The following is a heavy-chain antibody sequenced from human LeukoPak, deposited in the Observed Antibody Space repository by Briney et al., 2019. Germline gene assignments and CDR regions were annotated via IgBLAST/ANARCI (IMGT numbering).Heavy chain of an antibody. CDR3: ARVSGGYSYGPMIFDY. J-gene: IGHJ4*02. CDR1: GGSFSGYY. D-gene: IGHD5-18*01. V-gene: IGHV4-34*01. CDR2: INHRGST. Sequence: SETLSLTCAVYGGSFSGYYWSWIRQPPGKGLEGSGEINHRGSTNYNPSLKSRVTISVDTSKHQFSLKLSSVPAADTAVYYCARVSGGYSYGPMIFDYWGQGTLVTVSS.